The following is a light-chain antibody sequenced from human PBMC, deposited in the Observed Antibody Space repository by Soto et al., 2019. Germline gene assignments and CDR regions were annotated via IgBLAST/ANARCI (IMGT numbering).Light chain of an antibody. CDR3: QQYGSPWA. CDR1: QSVSSSY. J-gene: IGKJ1*01. V-gene: IGKV3-20*01. Sequence: EIVLTQSPGTLSLSPGERATLSCRASQSVSSSYLAWFQQKPGQAPRLLIYGASSRATGIPDRFSGSGSGTDFTLTIRRLEPEDFAVYYCQQYGSPWAFGQGNKVEIK. CDR2: GAS.